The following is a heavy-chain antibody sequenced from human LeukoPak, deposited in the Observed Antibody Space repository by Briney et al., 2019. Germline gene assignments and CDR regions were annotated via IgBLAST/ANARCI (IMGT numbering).Heavy chain of an antibody. J-gene: IGHJ4*02. D-gene: IGHD4-17*01. CDR3: ARNIQGGYGDYPWAD. V-gene: IGHV1-18*01. CDR2: ISAYNGKT. Sequence: ASVKVSCTASGHTFTNYGITWVRQAPGQGLEWMGWISAYNGKTNYAQKFQGRVTMSTDTSTSTAYMELWSLRSDDTAVYYCARNIQGGYGDYPWADWGQGTLVTVSS. CDR1: GHTFTNYG.